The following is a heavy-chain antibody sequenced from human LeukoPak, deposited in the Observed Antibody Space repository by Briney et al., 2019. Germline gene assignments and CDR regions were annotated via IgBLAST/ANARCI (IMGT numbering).Heavy chain of an antibody. J-gene: IGHJ4*02. CDR3: AKGDIYGGNFDLHPRD. Sequence: GGSLRPSCAASGFSFSGYGMHWVRQAPGKGLEWVAVISYEGRNKYYADSVKGRFTISRDNSKNTLYLQMNSLRTEDTAVYYCAKGDIYGGNFDLHPRDLGQATLVTVSS. CDR1: GFSFSGYG. D-gene: IGHD4-23*01. V-gene: IGHV3-30*18. CDR2: ISYEGRNK.